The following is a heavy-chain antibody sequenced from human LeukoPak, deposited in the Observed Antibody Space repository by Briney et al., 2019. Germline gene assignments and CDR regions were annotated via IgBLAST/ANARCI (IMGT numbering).Heavy chain of an antibody. D-gene: IGHD3-22*01. J-gene: IGHJ3*02. CDR1: GGTFSSYA. CDR3: ARRSDSSGYYLSDAFDI. CDR2: IIPIFGTA. Sequence: GASVKVSCKASGGTFSSYAISLVRQAPGQGLEWMGGIIPIFGTANYAQKFQGRVTITTDESTSTAYMELSSLRSEDTAVYYCARRSDSSGYYLSDAFDIWGQGTMVTVSS. V-gene: IGHV1-69*05.